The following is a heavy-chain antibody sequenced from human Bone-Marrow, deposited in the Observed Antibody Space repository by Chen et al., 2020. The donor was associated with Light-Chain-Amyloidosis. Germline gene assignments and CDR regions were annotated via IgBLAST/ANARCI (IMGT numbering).Heavy chain of an antibody. CDR3: AKVWYASGTYFEN. Sequence: SESGGGLIQPGGSLRLSCAASGFTFNTYALSWVRRAPGKGLEWVSAISSGGGSTYYADSVNGRFTISRDNSRNTLYLQMNSLRVEDTAVYYCAKVWYASGTYFENWGQGTLVTVSS. J-gene: IGHJ4*02. V-gene: IGHV3-23*01. D-gene: IGHD1-26*01. CDR2: ISSGGGST. CDR1: GFTFNTYA.